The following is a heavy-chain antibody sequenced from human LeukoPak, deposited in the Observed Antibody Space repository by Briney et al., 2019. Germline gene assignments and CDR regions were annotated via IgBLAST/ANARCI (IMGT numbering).Heavy chain of an antibody. Sequence: SETLSLTCAVYGGSFSGYYWSWIRQPPGEGLEWIGEINHSGSTNYNPSLKSRVTISVDTSKNQFSLKLSSVTAADTAVYYCARYGVGGDRRRSYYFDYWGQGTLVTVSS. CDR1: GGSFSGYY. V-gene: IGHV4-34*01. CDR2: INHSGST. J-gene: IGHJ4*02. D-gene: IGHD2-21*01. CDR3: ARYGVGGDRRRSYYFDY.